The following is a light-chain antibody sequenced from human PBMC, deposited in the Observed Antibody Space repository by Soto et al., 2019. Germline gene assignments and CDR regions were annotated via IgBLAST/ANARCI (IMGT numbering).Light chain of an antibody. CDR1: SGSVSTSYY. CDR3: ALYMGSGISV. J-gene: IGLJ3*02. V-gene: IGLV8-61*01. CDR2: NTN. Sequence: QPVVTQEPSFSVSPGRTVTLTCGLSSGSVSTSYYPSWYQQTPGQAPRTLIYNTNSRSSGVPDRFSGSILGNKAALTITGAQADDESDYYCALYMGSGISVFGGGTKLTVL.